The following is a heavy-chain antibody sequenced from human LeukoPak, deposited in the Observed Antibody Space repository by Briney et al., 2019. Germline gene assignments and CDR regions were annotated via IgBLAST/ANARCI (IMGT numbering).Heavy chain of an antibody. Sequence: GGSLRLSCAASGFTFDDYAMHWVRQAPGKGLEWVSLISWDGGSTYYAGSVKGRFTISRDNAKNSLYLQMNSLRAEDTAVYYCARDRGYCSSTSCYRSCFDYWGQGTLVTVSS. CDR1: GFTFDDYA. CDR3: ARDRGYCSSTSCYRSCFDY. CDR2: ISWDGGST. J-gene: IGHJ4*02. V-gene: IGHV3-43D*03. D-gene: IGHD2-2*01.